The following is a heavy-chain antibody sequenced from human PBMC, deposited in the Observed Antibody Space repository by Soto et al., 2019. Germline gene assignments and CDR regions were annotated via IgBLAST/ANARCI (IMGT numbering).Heavy chain of an antibody. D-gene: IGHD5-18*01. CDR1: GGTFSSYA. CDR2: IIPIFGTA. V-gene: IGHV1-69*06. Sequence: QVQLVQSGAEVKKPGSSVKVSCKASGGTFSSYAISWVRQAPGQGLEWMGGIIPIFGTANYAQKFQGRGTSTADKSTSTADMELSSLRSEDTAGYYCAWGRLWGYYYGMDVWGQGTTGTVAS. J-gene: IGHJ6*02. CDR3: AWGRLWGYYYGMDV.